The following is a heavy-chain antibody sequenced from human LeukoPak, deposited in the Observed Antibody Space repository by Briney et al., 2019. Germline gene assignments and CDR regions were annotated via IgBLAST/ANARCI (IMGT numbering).Heavy chain of an antibody. Sequence: GGSLRLSCAASGFTASSSYMSWVRQAPGKGLEWVSVIYSGVSTYYADSVKGRFTISRDNSKNTLYLQMNSLRAEDTAVYYCARSSAGSWYTDAFDIWGQGTMVTVSS. V-gene: IGHV3-66*01. D-gene: IGHD6-13*01. CDR2: IYSGVST. J-gene: IGHJ3*02. CDR1: GFTASSSY. CDR3: ARSSAGSWYTDAFDI.